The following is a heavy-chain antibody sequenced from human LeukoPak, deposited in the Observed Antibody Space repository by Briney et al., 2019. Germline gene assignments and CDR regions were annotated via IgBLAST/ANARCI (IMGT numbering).Heavy chain of an antibody. CDR2: ISSSGSTI. J-gene: IGHJ3*02. CDR1: GFTFSSYE. D-gene: IGHD6-19*01. Sequence: GGSLRLSCAASGFTFSSYEMNWVRQAPGKGLEWVSYISSSGSTIYYADSVKGRFTISRDNAKNSLYLQMNGLRAEDTAVYYCARDGGWDAFDIWGQGTMVTVSS. V-gene: IGHV3-48*03. CDR3: ARDGGWDAFDI.